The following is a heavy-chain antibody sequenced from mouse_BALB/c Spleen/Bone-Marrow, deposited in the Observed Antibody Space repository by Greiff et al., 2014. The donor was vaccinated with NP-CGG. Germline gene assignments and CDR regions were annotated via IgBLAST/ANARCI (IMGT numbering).Heavy chain of an antibody. V-gene: IGHV1-7*01. CDR1: GYTFTNYW. CDR3: AREWGIRSTMIPTKVSDY. D-gene: IGHD2-4*01. Sequence: QVQLQQSGAELAKPGASVKMSCKASGYTFTNYWMHWVEQRPGQGLEWIGYINPSTGYTEYNQKFKDKATLTADKSSTTAYMQLSSLTSKDSAVYYCAREWGIRSTMIPTKVSDYWGQGTTLTVSS. J-gene: IGHJ2*01. CDR2: INPSTGYT.